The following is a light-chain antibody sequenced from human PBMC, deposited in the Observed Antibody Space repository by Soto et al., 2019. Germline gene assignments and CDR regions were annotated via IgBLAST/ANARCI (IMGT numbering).Light chain of an antibody. CDR1: QSVSSKY. CDR2: GTS. V-gene: IGKV3-20*01. CDR3: QQYGSSLFT. J-gene: IGKJ3*01. Sequence: EIVLTQSPGTLSLSPGERATLSCRASQSVSSKYLAWYQQKPGQAPRVLIYGTSIRASGVPERFSGGESGTDFTLTITRLEPEDFAVYYCQQYGSSLFTFGPGTKVDFK.